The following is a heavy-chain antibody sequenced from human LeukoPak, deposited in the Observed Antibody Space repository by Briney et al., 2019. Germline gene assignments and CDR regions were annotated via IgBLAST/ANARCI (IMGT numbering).Heavy chain of an antibody. J-gene: IGHJ1*01. D-gene: IGHD3-16*01. Sequence: SETLSLTCSVSGASISSHYWSWIRQPPGKGLEWIGYIYYSGSTYYNPSLKSRVTISVDTSKNQFSLKLSSVTAADTAVYYCVRDDYLGYWGRGTLVTVSS. CDR3: VRDDYLGY. CDR2: IYYSGST. V-gene: IGHV4-30-4*01. CDR1: GASISSHY.